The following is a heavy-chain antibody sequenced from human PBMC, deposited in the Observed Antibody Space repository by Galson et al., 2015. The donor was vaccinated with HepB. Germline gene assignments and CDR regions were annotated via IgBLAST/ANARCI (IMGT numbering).Heavy chain of an antibody. J-gene: IGHJ4*02. V-gene: IGHV4-4*02. D-gene: IGHD5-24*01. Sequence: SETLSLTCTVSGGSITTEDWWSWVRQHPGKRLEWIGQIFHSGDTHYNPSLNSRVTMSVDTSKNQFSLKLSSVTAADTAIYYCARDWIRDGASYYFDYWGQGTLVTVSS. CDR2: IFHSGDT. CDR1: GGSITTEDW. CDR3: ARDWIRDGASYYFDY.